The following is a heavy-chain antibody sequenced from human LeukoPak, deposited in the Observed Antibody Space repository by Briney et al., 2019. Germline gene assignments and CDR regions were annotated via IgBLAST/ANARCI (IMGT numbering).Heavy chain of an antibody. Sequence: GGSLSLSCAASGFTFSNYWMSWVRQAPGKGLEWVANIYQDGSEKYSVDSVTGRFTISRDNPKNSLYLQMNNLRGEDTAIYYCARDKEYCSGGSCYFGSSFDFWGQGTLVSVSS. CDR2: IYQDGSEK. CDR3: ARDKEYCSGGSCYFGSSFDF. D-gene: IGHD2-15*01. V-gene: IGHV3-7*01. J-gene: IGHJ4*02. CDR1: GFTFSNYW.